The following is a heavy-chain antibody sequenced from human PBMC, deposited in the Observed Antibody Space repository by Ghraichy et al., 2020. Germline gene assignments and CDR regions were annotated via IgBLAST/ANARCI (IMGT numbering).Heavy chain of an antibody. Sequence: GGSLRLSCVASGFSFSIYDMNWVRQAPGKGLEWVSSIYSTSRYIYYADSVMGRFTISRDDAKNSLYLQMNRLGAEDTDVYYCARRASYCGSTSCYDYWCQGILFTVSA. V-gene: IGHV3-21*06. D-gene: IGHD2-2*01. CDR3: ARRASYCGSTSCYDY. CDR2: IYSTSRYI. CDR1: GFSFSIYD. J-gene: IGHJ4*02.